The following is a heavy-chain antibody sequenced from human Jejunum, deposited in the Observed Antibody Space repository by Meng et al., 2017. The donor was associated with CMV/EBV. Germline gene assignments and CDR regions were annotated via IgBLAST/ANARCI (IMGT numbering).Heavy chain of an antibody. D-gene: IGHD3-22*01. Sequence: ISIGNYYWGWMRQPPGKGLEWIVNVHYSGSTYYNPSLKSRVTISVDTSKNQFSLKLRSVTAADTAVYYCARAPFNYYDTVGYPPGYWGQGTLVTVSS. V-gene: IGHV4-39*07. CDR2: VHYSGST. CDR3: ARAPFNYYDTVGYPPGY. J-gene: IGHJ4*02. CDR1: ISIGNYY.